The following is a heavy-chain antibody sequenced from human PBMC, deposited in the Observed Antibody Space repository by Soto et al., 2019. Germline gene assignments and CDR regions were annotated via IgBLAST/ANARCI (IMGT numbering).Heavy chain of an antibody. Sequence: ASVKVSCKASGYTFTSYDINWVRQATGQGLEWMGWMNPNSGNTGYAQKFQGRVTMTRNTSISTAYMELSSLRSEDTAVYYCARGRRGYSGYDPINPHDYWGQGTLVTVS. CDR1: GYTFTSYD. V-gene: IGHV1-8*01. CDR3: ARGRRGYSGYDPINPHDY. CDR2: MNPNSGNT. J-gene: IGHJ4*02. D-gene: IGHD5-12*01.